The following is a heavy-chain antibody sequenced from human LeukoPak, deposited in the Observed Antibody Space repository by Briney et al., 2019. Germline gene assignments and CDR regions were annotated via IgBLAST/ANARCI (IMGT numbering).Heavy chain of an antibody. Sequence: GASVKVSCKASGYTFTGYYMHWVRQARGQGLEWMGWINPNSGGTNYAQKFQGRVTMTRDTSISTAYMELSRLRSDDTAVYYCARGHIAAAGTNFDYWGQGTLVTVSS. CDR3: ARGHIAAAGTNFDY. J-gene: IGHJ4*02. CDR2: INPNSGGT. V-gene: IGHV1-2*02. CDR1: GYTFTGYY. D-gene: IGHD6-13*01.